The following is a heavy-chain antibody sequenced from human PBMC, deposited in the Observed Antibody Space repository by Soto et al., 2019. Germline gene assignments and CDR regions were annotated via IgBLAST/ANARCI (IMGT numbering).Heavy chain of an antibody. CDR1: CYTFTSYY. CDR2: INPNSGGT. Sequence: GTSVKVSCKASCYTFTSYYMHWLRQAPGQGLEWMGWINPNSGGTNYAQKFQGRVTMTRDTSISTAYMELSRLRSDDTAVYYCARVPYSSGWRYPYFDYWGQGTLVTVSS. CDR3: ARVPYSSGWRYPYFDY. V-gene: IGHV1-2*02. D-gene: IGHD6-19*01. J-gene: IGHJ4*02.